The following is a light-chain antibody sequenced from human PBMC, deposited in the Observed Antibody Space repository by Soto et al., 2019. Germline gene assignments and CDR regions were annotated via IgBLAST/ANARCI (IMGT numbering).Light chain of an antibody. CDR3: QQRYSTPYT. V-gene: IGKV1-39*01. Sequence: IQITQSPSALYASVGDRVTITCRARQSFNSYLYGYQQKPWKAPKLLIYAASSLQSWVTSRFSSSGSGTDFTLTISSLHPGDFPNYFCQQRYSTPYTFSQGTPLDIK. J-gene: IGKJ2*01. CDR2: AAS. CDR1: QSFNSY.